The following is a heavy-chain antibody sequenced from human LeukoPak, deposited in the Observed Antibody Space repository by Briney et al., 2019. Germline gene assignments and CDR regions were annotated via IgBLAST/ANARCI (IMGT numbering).Heavy chain of an antibody. J-gene: IGHJ5*02. V-gene: IGHV1-18*01. CDR2: ISGYNGNT. CDR1: GYTLTNYG. D-gene: IGHD6-19*01. CDR3: ASETVAGTNWFDP. Sequence: ASVKVSCKASGYTLTNYGISWVRQAPGQGLEWMGWISGYNGNTNYAQKLQDRVTMTTDTSTSTAYMELKSLRSDDTAVYYCASETVAGTNWFDPWGQGTLVTVSS.